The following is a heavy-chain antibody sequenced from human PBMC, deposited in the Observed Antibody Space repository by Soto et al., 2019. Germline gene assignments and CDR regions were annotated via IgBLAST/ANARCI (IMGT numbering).Heavy chain of an antibody. J-gene: IGHJ6*02. Sequence: ASVKVSCKASGFTFTSSAVQWVRQARGQRLEWIGWIVVGSGNTNYAQKFQERVTITRDMSTSTAYMELSSLRSEDTAVYYCAASGSYYRYYGMDVWGQGTTVTVSS. CDR1: GFTFTSSA. V-gene: IGHV1-58*01. D-gene: IGHD3-10*01. CDR3: AASGSYYRYYGMDV. CDR2: IVVGSGNT.